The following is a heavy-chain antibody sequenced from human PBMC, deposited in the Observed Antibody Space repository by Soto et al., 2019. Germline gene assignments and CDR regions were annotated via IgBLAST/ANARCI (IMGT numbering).Heavy chain of an antibody. V-gene: IGHV4-34*01. CDR1: GGSFSGYY. CDR2: INHSGST. CDR3: ARFYYYYYGMDV. Sequence: SETLSLTCAVYGGSFSGYYWSWIRQPPGKGLEWIGEINHSGSTNYNPSLKSRVTISVDTSKNQFSLKLSSVTAADTAVYYRARFYYYYYGMDVWGQGTTVTVSS. J-gene: IGHJ6*02.